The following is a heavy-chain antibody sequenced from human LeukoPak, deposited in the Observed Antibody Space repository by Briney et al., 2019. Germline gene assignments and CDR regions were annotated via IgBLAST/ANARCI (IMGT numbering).Heavy chain of an antibody. CDR3: ARAYSGYVLFDY. V-gene: IGHV3-48*02. D-gene: IGHD5-12*01. CDR2: ITSSGSAR. CDR1: GFSFSGYS. J-gene: IGHJ4*02. Sequence: GGSLRLSYAASGFSFSGYSMNWVRQAPGKGLEWVSYITSSGSARYYADSVKGRFTISRDNAKNSLHLQMNSLRDEDTAVYYCARAYSGYVLFDYWGQGTLVTVSS.